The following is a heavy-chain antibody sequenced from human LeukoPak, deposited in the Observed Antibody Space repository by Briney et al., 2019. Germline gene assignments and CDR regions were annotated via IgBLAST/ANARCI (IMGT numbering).Heavy chain of an antibody. CDR3: AKHTLGWSGYNIDFDY. Sequence: PGGSLRLSCAASGFTFSDYYMSWIRQAPGKGLEWVSYISSSGSTIYYADSVKGRFTISRDNAKNSLYLQMNSLRAEDTAVYYCAKHTLGWSGYNIDFDYWGQGTLVTVSS. CDR1: GFTFSDYY. V-gene: IGHV3-11*01. CDR2: ISSSGSTI. J-gene: IGHJ4*02. D-gene: IGHD3-3*01.